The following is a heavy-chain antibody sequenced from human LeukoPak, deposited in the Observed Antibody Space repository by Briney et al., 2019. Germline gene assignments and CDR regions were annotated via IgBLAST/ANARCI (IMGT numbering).Heavy chain of an antibody. CDR3: AREVVYYDSSGWDHDAFDI. Sequence: SETLSLTCTVSGGSISSYYWSWIRQPPGKELEWIGYIYYSGSTNYNPSLKSRVTISVDTSKNQFSLKLSSVTAADTAVYYCAREVVYYDSSGWDHDAFDIWGQGTMVTVSS. V-gene: IGHV4-59*01. CDR1: GGSISSYY. CDR2: IYYSGST. J-gene: IGHJ3*02. D-gene: IGHD3-22*01.